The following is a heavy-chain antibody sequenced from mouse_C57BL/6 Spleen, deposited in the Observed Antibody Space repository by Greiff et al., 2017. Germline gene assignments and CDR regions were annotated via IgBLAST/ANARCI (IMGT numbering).Heavy chain of an antibody. V-gene: IGHV3-6*01. CDR3: AREITTVVPDYYAMDY. Sequence: VQLQQSGPGLVKPSQSLSLTCSVTGYSITSGYYWNWIRQFPGNKLEWMGYISYDGRNNYNPSLKNRISITRATSKNPFFLKLNSVTTEYTATSYCAREITTVVPDYYAMDYWGQGTSVTVSS. D-gene: IGHD1-1*01. CDR1: GYSITSGYY. J-gene: IGHJ4*01. CDR2: ISYDGRN.